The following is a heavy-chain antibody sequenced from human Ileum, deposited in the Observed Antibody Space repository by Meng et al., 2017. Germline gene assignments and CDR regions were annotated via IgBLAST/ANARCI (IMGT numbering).Heavy chain of an antibody. Sequence: GESLKISCAASGFTFSSYAMHWVHQAPGKGLEWVAVISYDGSNKYYADSVKGRFTISRDNSKNTLYLQMNSLRAEDTAVYYCARAFGTMIVVVSPWVLDYWGQGTLVTVSS. CDR3: ARAFGTMIVVVSPWVLDY. D-gene: IGHD3-22*01. CDR2: ISYDGSNK. CDR1: GFTFSSYA. J-gene: IGHJ4*02. V-gene: IGHV3-30*04.